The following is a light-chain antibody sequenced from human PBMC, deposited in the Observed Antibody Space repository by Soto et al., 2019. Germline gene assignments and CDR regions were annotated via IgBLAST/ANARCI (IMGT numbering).Light chain of an antibody. CDR3: LSKTSSISYV. CDR2: EVS. V-gene: IGLV2-14*01. J-gene: IGLJ1*01. CDR1: TSDVGGYNY. Sequence: QSFLTQPASVSGSPGQSITISCTGTTSDVGGYNYVSWYQQHPGKVPKLLIHEVSNRPSGVSNRFSGSKSGNTASLTISGLQAEDEADYYCLSKTSSISYVFGTGTKVTVL.